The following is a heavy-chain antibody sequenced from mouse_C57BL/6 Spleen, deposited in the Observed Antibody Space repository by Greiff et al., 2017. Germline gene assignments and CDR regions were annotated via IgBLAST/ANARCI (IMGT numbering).Heavy chain of an antibody. V-gene: IGHV5-6*01. CDR2: ISSGGSYT. CDR3: ARQKELLQAMDY. J-gene: IGHJ4*01. D-gene: IGHD1-1*01. CDR1: GFTFSSYG. Sequence: EVKLMESGGDLVKPGGSLKLSCAASGFTFSSYGMSWVRQTPDKRLEWVATISSGGSYTYYPDSVKGRFTISRDNAKNTLYLQMSSLKSEDTAMYYCARQKELLQAMDYWGQGTSVTVSS.